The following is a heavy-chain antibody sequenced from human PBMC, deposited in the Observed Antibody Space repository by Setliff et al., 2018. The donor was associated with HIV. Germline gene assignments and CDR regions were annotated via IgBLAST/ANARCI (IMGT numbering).Heavy chain of an antibody. V-gene: IGHV3-23*01. J-gene: IGHJ4*02. Sequence: GGSLRLSCAASGFTFDDYAMHWVRQAPGKGLEWVSGISGSGVSTYYADTVKGRFTISRDNSKNTLYLQMDSLRVEDTALYYCAKARSSNIMPLDYLGQGTLVTVSS. CDR3: AKARSSNIMPLDY. CDR1: GFTFDDYA. D-gene: IGHD3-16*01. CDR2: ISGSGVST.